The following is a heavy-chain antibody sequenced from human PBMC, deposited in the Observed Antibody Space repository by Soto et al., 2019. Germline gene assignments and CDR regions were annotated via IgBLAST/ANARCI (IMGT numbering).Heavy chain of an antibody. CDR2: ITSKSTYI. Sequence: EVQLVESGGGLVKPGGSLRLSCAASGLTFRDYSLNWVRQAPGKGLEWVSSITSKSTYIYYADSVKGRFTISRDNAKSSLYLQMDSLIADNVAVYFCARSGVAALDSWGQGTLVTVSS. CDR3: ARSGVAALDS. V-gene: IGHV3-21*06. D-gene: IGHD2-8*01. CDR1: GLTFRDYS. J-gene: IGHJ5*01.